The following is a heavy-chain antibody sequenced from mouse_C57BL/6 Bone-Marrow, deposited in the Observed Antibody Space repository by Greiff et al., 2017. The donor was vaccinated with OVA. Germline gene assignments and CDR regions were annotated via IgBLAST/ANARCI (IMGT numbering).Heavy chain of an antibody. J-gene: IGHJ2*01. CDR1: GYTFTSYW. V-gene: IGHV1-50*01. CDR2: IDPSDSYT. CDR3: ASAVFAY. Sequence: VKQSCKASGYTFTSYWMQWVKQRPGQGLEWIGEIDPSDSYTNYNQKFKGKATLTVDTSSSTAYMQLSSLTSEDSAVYYCASAVFAYWGQGTTLTVSS.